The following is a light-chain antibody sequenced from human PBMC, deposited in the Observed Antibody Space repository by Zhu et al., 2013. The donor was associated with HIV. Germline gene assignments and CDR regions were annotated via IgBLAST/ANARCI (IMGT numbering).Light chain of an antibody. V-gene: IGKV1-39*01. CDR2: EAS. Sequence: DIQMTQSPSSLSASVGDRVTITCQASQDISNYLNWYQQKPGKAPKLLIYEASTLQSGVPSRFSGSGSGTDFTLTISSLQPEDFATYYCQQSYSTPYTFGQGTKLEIK. J-gene: IGKJ2*01. CDR1: QDISNY. CDR3: QQSYSTPYT.